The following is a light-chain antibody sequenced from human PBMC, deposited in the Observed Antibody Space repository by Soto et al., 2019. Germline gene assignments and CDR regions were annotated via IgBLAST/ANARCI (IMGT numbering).Light chain of an antibody. J-gene: IGLJ1*01. Sequence: QSALTQPASVSGSPGQSVTISCTGTTSDVGGYISVSWYQQHPGKAPKLMIYEVSNRPSGVSNRFSGSKSGTSASLVISGLQAEDEADYYCQSFDSSLRVYVFGSGTKLTVL. CDR2: EVS. CDR1: TSDVGGYIS. CDR3: QSFDSSLRVYV. V-gene: IGLV2-14*01.